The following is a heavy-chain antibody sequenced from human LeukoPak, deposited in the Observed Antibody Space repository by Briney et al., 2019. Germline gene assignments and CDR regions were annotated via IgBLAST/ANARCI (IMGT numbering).Heavy chain of an antibody. J-gene: IGHJ4*02. D-gene: IGHD4-17*01. CDR1: GFTFSSYS. Sequence: GGSLRLSCAASGFTFSSYSMSWVRQAPGKGLEWVSAISGSGGSTYYADSVKGRFTISRDNSKNTLYLQMNSLRAEDTAVYYCAKAWGYGDYYFDYWGQGTLVTVSS. CDR3: AKAWGYGDYYFDY. CDR2: ISGSGGST. V-gene: IGHV3-23*01.